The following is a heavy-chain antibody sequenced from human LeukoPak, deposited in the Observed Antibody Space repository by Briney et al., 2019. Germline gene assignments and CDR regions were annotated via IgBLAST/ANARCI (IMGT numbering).Heavy chain of an antibody. D-gene: IGHD3-3*01. CDR2: ISSSSSYI. CDR1: GFTFSSYS. CDR3: AREAEWPADRAFDI. J-gene: IGHJ3*02. V-gene: IGHV3-21*01. Sequence: GGSLRLSCAASGFTFSSYSMKWVRQAPGKGLEWVSSISSSSSYIYYADSVKGRFTISRGNAKNSLYLQMNSLRAEDTAVYYCAREAEWPADRAFDIWGQGTMVTVSS.